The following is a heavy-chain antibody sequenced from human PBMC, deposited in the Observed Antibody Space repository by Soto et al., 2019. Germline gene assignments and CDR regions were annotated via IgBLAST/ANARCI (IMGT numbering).Heavy chain of an antibody. Sequence: EVQLLESGGGLVQPGGSLRLSCAASRFTFRSYAMSWVRQAPGKGLEWVSSISGTGASTYYADSVKCRFTISRDNSKNTLYLHMNSLRPEDAAIYYCAKDKDMVVVVAAARGGGFDYWGQGTLVTVSS. CDR3: AKDKDMVVVVAAARGGGFDY. CDR2: ISGTGAST. CDR1: RFTFRSYA. V-gene: IGHV3-23*01. J-gene: IGHJ4*02. D-gene: IGHD2-15*01.